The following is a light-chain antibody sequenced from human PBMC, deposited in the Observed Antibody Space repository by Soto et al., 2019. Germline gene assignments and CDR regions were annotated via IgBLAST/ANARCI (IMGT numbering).Light chain of an antibody. CDR1: QGIGGY. Sequence: DIQLTQSPSFLSASVGDRVTITCRASQGIGGYLPWYQQKPGKAPKLLMYVAPTLQSGVPSRFSGSASGTTFTLTINNLQPEDFATYYCQQLNNFPRTFGQGTKVE. CDR3: QQLNNFPRT. CDR2: VAP. V-gene: IGKV1-9*01. J-gene: IGKJ1*01.